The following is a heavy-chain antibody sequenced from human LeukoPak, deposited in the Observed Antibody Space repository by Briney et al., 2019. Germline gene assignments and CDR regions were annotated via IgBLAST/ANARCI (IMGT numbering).Heavy chain of an antibody. D-gene: IGHD2-2*01. V-gene: IGHV1-2*02. CDR1: GYTFTGYY. CDR2: INPNSGGT. J-gene: IGHJ6*02. Sequence: GASVKVSCKASGYTFTGYYMHWVRQAPGQGLEWMGWINPNSGGTNYAQKFQGRVTMTRDTSISTAYMELSRLRSDDTAVYYCARYCSSTSLNFPLDGMDAWGQGTTVTVSS. CDR3: ARYCSSTSLNFPLDGMDA.